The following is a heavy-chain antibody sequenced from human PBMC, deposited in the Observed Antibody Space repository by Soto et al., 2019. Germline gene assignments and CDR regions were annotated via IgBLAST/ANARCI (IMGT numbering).Heavy chain of an antibody. D-gene: IGHD2-15*01. CDR2: IYWDGER. CDR3: AHTQGGGKSACFDA. V-gene: IGHV2-5*02. Sequence: QITLKEAGPSLLKPTQTLTLTCTFSGFSLTSGPAGVGGIRQPPGKALERLALIYWDGERRYSPSLKSRLTTTKDISKDPVVLTMTNMDPVDTGTDYGAHTQGGGKSACFDAWGQGTRVTVSS. CDR1: GFSLTSGPAG. J-gene: IGHJ5*02.